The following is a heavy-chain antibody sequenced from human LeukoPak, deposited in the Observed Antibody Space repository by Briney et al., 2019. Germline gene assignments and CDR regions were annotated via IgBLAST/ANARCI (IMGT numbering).Heavy chain of an antibody. J-gene: IGHJ5*02. CDR2: INRSGST. Sequence: SETLSLTCAVYGGSFSGYYWSWIRQPPGEGPEWIGEINRSGSTNYNPSLKSRVTISVDTSKNQFSLRLTSATAADTAVYYCATRYDFWSGYYTWGQGTLVTVSS. D-gene: IGHD3-3*01. CDR3: ATRYDFWSGYYT. V-gene: IGHV4-34*01. CDR1: GGSFSGYY.